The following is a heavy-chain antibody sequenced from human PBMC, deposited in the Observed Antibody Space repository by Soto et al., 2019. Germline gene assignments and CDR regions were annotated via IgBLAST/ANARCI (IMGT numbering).Heavy chain of an antibody. CDR3: ARGRTTMTVSFSSRGGNWFDP. D-gene: IGHD3-22*01. CDR2: IYNSGST. V-gene: IGHV4-39*01. Sequence: QLQLQESGPGLVKPSETLSLTCSVSGGSISSTGYYWVWIRLPPGKGLEWIGSIYNSGSTYYNPSLKRRVTISVDTSKNLFSLRLSSVTAADTAVYYCARGRTTMTVSFSSRGGNWFDPWGQGTLVTVSS. CDR1: GGSISSTGYY. J-gene: IGHJ5*02.